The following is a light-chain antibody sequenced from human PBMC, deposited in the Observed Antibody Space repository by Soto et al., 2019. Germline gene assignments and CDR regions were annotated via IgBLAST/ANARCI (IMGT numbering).Light chain of an antibody. Sequence: DIPMTQSPSTLSGSVGDRVTITCRASQTISSWLAWYQQKPGKAPKLLIYKASTLKSGVPSRFSGSGSETEFTHTISSLQPDDFATYYCQQYNSYPEALGQGTQVELK. J-gene: IGKJ1*01. V-gene: IGKV1-5*03. CDR1: QTISSW. CDR2: KAS. CDR3: QQYNSYPEA.